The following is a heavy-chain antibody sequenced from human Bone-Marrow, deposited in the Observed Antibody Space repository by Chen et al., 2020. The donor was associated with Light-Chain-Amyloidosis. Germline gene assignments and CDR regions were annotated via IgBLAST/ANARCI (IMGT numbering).Heavy chain of an antibody. CDR1: GYTFPNYW. D-gene: IGHD5-12*01. CDR3: ARRRDGYNFDY. CDR2: IYPDDSDA. Sequence: EVQLEQSGPEVKKHGESLKISCKGSGYTFPNYWIGWVRQMPGKGLEWRGVIYPDDSDARYSPSFEGQVTNSADKSITTAYLQWRSLKASDTAMYYCARRRDGYNFDYWGQGTLVTVSS. V-gene: IGHV5-51*01. J-gene: IGHJ4*02.